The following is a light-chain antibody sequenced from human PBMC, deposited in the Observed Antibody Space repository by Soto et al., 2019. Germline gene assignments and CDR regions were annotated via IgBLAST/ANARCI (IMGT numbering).Light chain of an antibody. Sequence: EIGRTQSPATLSVSPGERATLSCRASQSVITNLAWYQQKSGQAPRLLIYAASTRATDIPARFSGSGSGTDFTLTISRLEPEDFAVYYCQQYDNSPPCTFGQGTKVDIK. J-gene: IGKJ1*01. V-gene: IGKV3-15*01. CDR2: AAS. CDR3: QQYDNSPPCT. CDR1: QSVITN.